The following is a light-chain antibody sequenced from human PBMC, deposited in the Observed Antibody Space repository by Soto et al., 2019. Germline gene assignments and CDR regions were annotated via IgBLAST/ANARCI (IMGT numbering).Light chain of an antibody. Sequence: DIQMTQSPSSVSASVGDRVTITCRASQGVGASLAWYQQIAGRAPKLLIYAAATLQTGVPSRFSGSYSGTDFTLTVTSLQPEDAATYYCQQTDTYPYTFGQGTNLEIK. V-gene: IGKV1D-12*01. CDR3: QQTDTYPYT. J-gene: IGKJ2*01. CDR2: AAA. CDR1: QGVGAS.